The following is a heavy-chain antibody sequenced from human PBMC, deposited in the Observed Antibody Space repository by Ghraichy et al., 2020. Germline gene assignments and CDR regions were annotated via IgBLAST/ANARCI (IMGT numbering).Heavy chain of an antibody. Sequence: GGSLRLSCAASGLTFSSYWMYWVRQAPGKGLVWVSRINPDGSSTTYADSVKGRFTISRDNAKNTLYLQMNSLRAEDTAVYYCARDLFAGDYWGQGTLVTVSS. CDR3: ARDLFAGDY. CDR1: GLTFSSYW. J-gene: IGHJ4*02. V-gene: IGHV3-74*01. CDR2: INPDGSST.